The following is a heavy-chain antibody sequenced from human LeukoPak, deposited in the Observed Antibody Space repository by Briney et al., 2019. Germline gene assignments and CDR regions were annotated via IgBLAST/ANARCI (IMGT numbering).Heavy chain of an antibody. CDR3: ARGDVLRYFDWLFPFDY. V-gene: IGHV3-53*01. CDR2: IYSGGST. D-gene: IGHD3-9*01. J-gene: IGHJ4*02. Sequence: GGSLRLSCAASGFTVSSNYMSWVRQAPGKGLEWVSVIYSGGSTYYADSVKGRFTISRDNSKNTLYLQMNSLRAEDTAVYYCARGDVLRYFDWLFPFDYWGQGTLVTVSS. CDR1: GFTVSSNY.